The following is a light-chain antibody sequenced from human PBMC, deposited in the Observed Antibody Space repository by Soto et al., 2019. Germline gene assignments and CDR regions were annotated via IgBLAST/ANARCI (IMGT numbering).Light chain of an antibody. V-gene: IGLV2-14*01. Sequence: QSVLTQPASVSGSPGQSITISCTGTSSDVGGYDYVSWYQQHPGKAPKLMIYEVSYRPSGVSNRFSGSKSGNTASLTISGLQAEDEADYYCTSYTKINTWVFGGGTKLTVL. CDR1: SSDVGGYDY. CDR3: TSYTKINTWV. J-gene: IGLJ3*02. CDR2: EVS.